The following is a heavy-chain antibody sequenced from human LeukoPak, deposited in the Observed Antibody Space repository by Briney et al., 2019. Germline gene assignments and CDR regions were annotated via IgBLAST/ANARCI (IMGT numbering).Heavy chain of an antibody. D-gene: IGHD2/OR15-2a*01. CDR1: GGSIGSYY. CDR2: IYYSGST. V-gene: IGHV4-59*01. J-gene: IGHJ4*02. CDR3: AGNNSTIGY. Sequence: TSETLSLACTVSGGSIGSYYWSWIRQPPGKGLEWIGYIYYSGSTNYNPSLKSRVTISVDTSKNQFSPKLSSVTAADTAVYYCAGNNSTIGYWGQGTLVTVSS.